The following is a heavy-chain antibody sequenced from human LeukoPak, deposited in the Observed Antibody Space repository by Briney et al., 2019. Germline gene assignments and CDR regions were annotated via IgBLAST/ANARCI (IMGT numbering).Heavy chain of an antibody. V-gene: IGHV1-18*01. D-gene: IGHD3-10*01. J-gene: IGHJ3*02. CDR3: ARGRLYYYGSATYCKDDAFDI. CDR1: GYTFSSYG. CDR2: ISGYNGAT. Sequence: ASVKVSCKASGYTFSSYGMTWVRQAPGQGLEWMGWISGYNGATNYAQNLQGRVTLTADTYTSIGYMELRSLRSDDTAMYYCARGRLYYYGSATYCKDDAFDIWGQGTMVTVSS.